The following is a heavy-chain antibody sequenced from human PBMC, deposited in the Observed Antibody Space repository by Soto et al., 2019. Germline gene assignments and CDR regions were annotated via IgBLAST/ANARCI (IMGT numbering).Heavy chain of an antibody. CDR1: GFTFSSYG. CDR3: ARGTEWDGYNYFDY. V-gene: IGHV3-33*08. CDR2: IWYDGSNK. J-gene: IGHJ4*02. Sequence: GGSLRLSCAASGFTFSSYGMHWVRQAPGKGLEWVAVIWYDGSNKYYTDSVKGRFTISRDNSKNTLYLQMNSLRAEDTAVYYCARGTEWDGYNYFDYWGQGTLVTVSS. D-gene: IGHD1-26*01.